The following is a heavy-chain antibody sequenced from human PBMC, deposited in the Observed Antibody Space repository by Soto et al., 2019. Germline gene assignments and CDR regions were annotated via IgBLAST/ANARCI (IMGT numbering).Heavy chain of an antibody. V-gene: IGHV1-69*13. CDR2: IIPMFETV. D-gene: IGHD2-15*01. Sequence: ASVKVSCKASGGTFDNYAVSWVRQAPGQGLEWMGGIIPMFETVNYAQRFQGRLTMAADESTSTAYMELTSLTSADTAIYFCARGLRTGNYGMDVWGQGTTVTVSS. J-gene: IGHJ6*02. CDR3: ARGLRTGNYGMDV. CDR1: GGTFDNYA.